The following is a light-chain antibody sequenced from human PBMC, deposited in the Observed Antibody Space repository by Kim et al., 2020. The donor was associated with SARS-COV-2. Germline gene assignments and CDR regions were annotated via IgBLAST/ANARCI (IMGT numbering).Light chain of an antibody. CDR3: QQYGNWPPIT. V-gene: IGKV3-15*01. CDR2: DAS. Sequence: SPGEKAALSCRASQSVNNKLAWYQQKPGQGPRLVIYDASTRAPGIPDRFIGSGSGTDFTLTIMKLQSEDSAIYYCQQYGNWPPITFGQGTRLEIK. CDR1: QSVNNK. J-gene: IGKJ5*01.